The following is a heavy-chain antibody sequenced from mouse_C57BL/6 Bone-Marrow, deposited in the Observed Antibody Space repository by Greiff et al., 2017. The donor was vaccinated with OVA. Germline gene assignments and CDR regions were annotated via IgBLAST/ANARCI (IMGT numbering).Heavy chain of an antibody. Sequence: EVKLMESGGGLVKPGGSLKLSCAASGFTFSDYGMHWVRQAPEKGLEWVAYISSGSSTIYYADTVKGRFTISRDTAKNTLFLQMTSLRSEDRAMYYCARNGNHDYWGQGTTLTVSS. CDR1: GFTFSDYG. V-gene: IGHV5-17*01. J-gene: IGHJ2*01. CDR3: ARNGNHDY. CDR2: ISSGSSTI. D-gene: IGHD2-1*01.